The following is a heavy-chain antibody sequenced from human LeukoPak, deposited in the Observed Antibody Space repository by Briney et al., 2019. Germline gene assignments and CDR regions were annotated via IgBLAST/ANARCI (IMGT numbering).Heavy chain of an antibody. D-gene: IGHD3-22*01. CDR3: TRRSPSYYYDSIGYYRIAEYFQH. CDR2: IRSKANSYAT. J-gene: IGHJ1*01. V-gene: IGHV3-73*01. Sequence: PGGSLKLSCAASGFTFSGSAMHWVRQASGKGLEWVGRIRSKANSYATAYAASVKGRFTISRDDSKNTAYLQMNSLKTEDTAVYDCTRRSPSYYYDSIGYYRIAEYFQHWGQGTLVTVSS. CDR1: GFTFSGSA.